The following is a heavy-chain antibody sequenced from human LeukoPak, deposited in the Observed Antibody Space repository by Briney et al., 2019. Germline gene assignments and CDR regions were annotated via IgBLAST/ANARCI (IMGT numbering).Heavy chain of an antibody. Sequence: PSETLSLTCSVSGASISSYYWSWIRQPPGKGLEWIGNIFYSGSPNYNPSLKSRVTISFDTSKNQFSLKLSSVTAADTAVYYCARVGHLAAAGTYDYWGQGTLVTVSS. J-gene: IGHJ4*02. CDR3: ARVGHLAAAGTYDY. CDR1: GASISSYY. D-gene: IGHD6-13*01. V-gene: IGHV4-59*08. CDR2: IFYSGSP.